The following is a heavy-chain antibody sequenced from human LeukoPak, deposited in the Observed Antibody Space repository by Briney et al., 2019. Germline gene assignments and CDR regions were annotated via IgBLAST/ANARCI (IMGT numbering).Heavy chain of an antibody. V-gene: IGHV3-30*04. CDR2: ISYDGRNK. D-gene: IGHD3-10*01. Sequence: PGGSLRLSCAASGFTFSSSAMHWVRQAPGKGLEWVAVISYDGRNKFYADSVKGRFTISRDNSKNMLYLQMNSLRTEDTAVYYCAKGPLEFGELSHPSPQYWGQGTLVTVSS. J-gene: IGHJ4*02. CDR3: AKGPLEFGELSHPSPQY. CDR1: GFTFSSSA.